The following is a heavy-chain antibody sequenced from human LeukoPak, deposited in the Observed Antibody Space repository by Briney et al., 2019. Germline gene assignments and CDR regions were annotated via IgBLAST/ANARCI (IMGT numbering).Heavy chain of an antibody. V-gene: IGHV1-46*01. J-gene: IGHJ4*02. CDR1: GYTFTSYY. CDR2: INPSGGST. CDR3: ARYGSSSWSMWYFDY. D-gene: IGHD6-13*01. Sequence: ASVKVSCKASGYTFTSYYMHWVRQAPGQGLEWMGIINPSGGSTSYAQKFQGRVTVTRDTSTSTVYMELSSLRSEDTAVYYCARYGSSSWSMWYFDYWGQGTLVTVSS.